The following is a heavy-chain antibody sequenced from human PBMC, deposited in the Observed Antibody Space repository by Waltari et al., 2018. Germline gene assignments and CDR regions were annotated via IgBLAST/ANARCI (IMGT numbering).Heavy chain of an antibody. Sequence: QVQLQESGPGLVKPSETLSLICTVSGVSVNSAPYSWSWIRQTPGKGLEWLGYMYYSGHTKYNPSLKRRLTISVDTSKKQVSLNLASVTAADTAMYYCARQGTMIQGAFDIWGQGTMVTVSS. V-gene: IGHV4-61*01. CDR2: MYYSGHT. D-gene: IGHD3-10*01. CDR1: GVSVNSAPYS. CDR3: ARQGTMIQGAFDI. J-gene: IGHJ3*02.